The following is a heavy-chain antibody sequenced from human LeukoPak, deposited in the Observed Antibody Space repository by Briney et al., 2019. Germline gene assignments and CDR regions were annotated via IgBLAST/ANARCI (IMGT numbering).Heavy chain of an antibody. D-gene: IGHD6-19*01. CDR1: GFTFRSYW. CDR2: ISGSGGST. V-gene: IGHV3-23*01. J-gene: IGHJ4*02. Sequence: GGSLRLSCAASGFTFRSYWMSWVRQAPGKGLEWVSAISGSGGSTYYADSVKGRFTISRDNSKNTLYLQMNSLRAEDTAVYYCAKYSRQWLVVFDYWGQGTLVTVSS. CDR3: AKYSRQWLVVFDY.